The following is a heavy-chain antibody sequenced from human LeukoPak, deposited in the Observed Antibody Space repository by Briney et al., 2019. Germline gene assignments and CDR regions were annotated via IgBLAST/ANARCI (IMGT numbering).Heavy chain of an antibody. D-gene: IGHD2/OR15-2a*01. Sequence: RGSLRLSCAASGFTFNMYGMGGVRQAPGKWPEWGAAISDSGGNTYYAESVKGRFTISRDNSRNTLDLQMTSLRAEDTAVYYCAKGHNNNYFTIDYWGQGTLVTVSS. CDR1: GFTFNMYG. V-gene: IGHV3-23*01. CDR3: AKGHNNNYFTIDY. CDR2: ISDSGGNT. J-gene: IGHJ4*02.